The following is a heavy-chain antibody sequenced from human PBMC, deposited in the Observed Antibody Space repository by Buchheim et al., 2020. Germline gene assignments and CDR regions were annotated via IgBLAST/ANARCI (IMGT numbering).Heavy chain of an antibody. J-gene: IGHJ3*01. Sequence: QVQLVQSGAEVRKPGASVKVSCKTSGYTFSNYYIHWVRQAPGQGLEWMGLMSPSGVSTSFAQKFQGRVTMTRDTSTRTVYMELSRLRSDDTAVYYCARTVELFSAFDAWGQGT. V-gene: IGHV1-46*01. CDR2: MSPSGVST. D-gene: IGHD1-26*01. CDR3: ARTVELFSAFDA. CDR1: GYTFSNYY.